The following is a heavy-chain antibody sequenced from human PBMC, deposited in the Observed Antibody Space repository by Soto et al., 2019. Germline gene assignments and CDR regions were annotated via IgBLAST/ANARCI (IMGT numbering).Heavy chain of an antibody. CDR3: ATGDQLSAEVTGISFSF. CDR1: GYTLRELN. CDR2: YDPAKGET. Sequence: QVPLRQSGPDVKRPGASVKVSCHVTGYTLRELNLHWVRRAPGKGLEWLAGYDPAKGETFYAQTMKDRIIVTEDTSAVTAYMELRDLTFDDSAVYYCATGDQLSAEVTGISFSFWGQGTRVTVSS. D-gene: IGHD2-21*02. V-gene: IGHV1-24*01. J-gene: IGHJ4*02.